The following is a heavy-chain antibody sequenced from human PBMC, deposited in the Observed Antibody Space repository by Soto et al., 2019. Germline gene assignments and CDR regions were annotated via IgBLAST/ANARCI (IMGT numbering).Heavy chain of an antibody. J-gene: IGHJ6*03. CDR1: GYTFTSYY. V-gene: IGHV1-46*03. D-gene: IGHD3-3*01. Sequence: QVQLVQSGAEVKKPGASVKVSCKASGYTFTSYYMHWVRQAPGQGLEWMGIINPSGGSTSYAQKFQGRVTMTRDTSTSTVYMELSSLRYEDTAVYYCARPAVFDYYMDVWGKGTTVTVSS. CDR3: ARPAVFDYYMDV. CDR2: INPSGGST.